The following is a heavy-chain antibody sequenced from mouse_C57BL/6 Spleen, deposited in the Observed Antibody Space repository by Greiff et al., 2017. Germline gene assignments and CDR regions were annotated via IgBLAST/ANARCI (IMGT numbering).Heavy chain of an antibody. Sequence: EVQLQQSVAELVRPGASVKLSCTASGFNIKNTYMHWVKQRPEQGLEWIGRIDPANGNTKYAPKFQGTATITADTSSNTAYLQLSSLTSEDTAIYYCAPYYGSSYDYFDYWGQGTTLTVSS. D-gene: IGHD1-1*01. CDR1: GFNIKNTY. V-gene: IGHV14-3*01. CDR2: IDPANGNT. CDR3: APYYGSSYDYFDY. J-gene: IGHJ2*01.